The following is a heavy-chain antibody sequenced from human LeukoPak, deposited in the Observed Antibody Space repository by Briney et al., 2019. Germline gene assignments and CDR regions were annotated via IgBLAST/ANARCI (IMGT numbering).Heavy chain of an antibody. V-gene: IGHV3-21*01. CDR2: ISSSSSYI. CDR3: AISYGSTGFDY. CDR1: GFTLSSYS. J-gene: IGHJ4*02. D-gene: IGHD3-10*01. Sequence: GGSLRLSCAASGFTLSSYSMNWVRQAPGKGLEWVSSISSSSSYIYYADSVKGRFTISRDNAKNSLYLQMNSLRAEDTAVYYCAISYGSTGFDYWGQGTLVTVSS.